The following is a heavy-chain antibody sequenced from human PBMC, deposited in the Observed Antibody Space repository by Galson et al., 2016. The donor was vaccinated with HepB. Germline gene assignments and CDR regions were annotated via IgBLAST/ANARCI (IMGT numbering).Heavy chain of an antibody. CDR1: GFSFSDYA. V-gene: IGHV3-30*04. J-gene: IGHJ4*02. CDR3: ARQTYRRKASSSVAGPYYFDY. CDR2: ISFDGSSK. D-gene: IGHD6-19*01. Sequence: SLRLSCAASGFSFSDYAFHWVRQTPGKGLEWVALISFDGSSKNYADSVKGRFTISRDTSKNAVYLQMSSLRPEDTAVYYCARQTYRRKASSSVAGPYYFDYWGQGTLVTVSS.